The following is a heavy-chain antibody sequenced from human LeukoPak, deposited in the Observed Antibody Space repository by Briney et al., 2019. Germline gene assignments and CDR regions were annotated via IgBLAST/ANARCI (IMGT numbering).Heavy chain of an antibody. D-gene: IGHD3-22*01. J-gene: IGHJ6*02. CDR2: IWYDGSNK. Sequence: GGSLRLSCAASGFTFSSYGMHWVRQAPGKGLEWVAVIWYDGSNKYYADSVKGRFTISRDNSKNTLYLQMNSLRAEDTAVYHCASGYPNFYYYYGMDVWGQGTTVTVSS. CDR3: ASGYPNFYYYYGMDV. CDR1: GFTFSSYG. V-gene: IGHV3-33*01.